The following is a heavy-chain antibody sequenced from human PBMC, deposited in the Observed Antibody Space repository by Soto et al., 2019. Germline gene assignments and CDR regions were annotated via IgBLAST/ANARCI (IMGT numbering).Heavy chain of an antibody. D-gene: IGHD3-10*01. J-gene: IGHJ6*02. V-gene: IGHV6-1*01. CDR3: TGITWFRGMDV. Sequence: SQTLSLTCVISGDSVSSNSAGWNWIRQSPSRGLEWLGRTYYKSKWNNDYALSVKSRIAINPDTSKNQFSLHLYSVTPEDTAVYYCTGITWFRGMDVWGQGTPVTVSS. CDR1: GDSVSSNSAG. CDR2: TYYKSKWNN.